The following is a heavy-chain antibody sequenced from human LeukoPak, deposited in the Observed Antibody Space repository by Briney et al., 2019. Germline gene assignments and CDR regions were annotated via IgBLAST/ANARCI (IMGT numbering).Heavy chain of an antibody. CDR2: MSNSGENT. J-gene: IGHJ4*02. D-gene: IGHD4-17*01. V-gene: IGHV3-30*04. Sequence: PGTSLRLSCAASGFTFSTYAMHWVRQAPGKGLEWVGIMSNSGENTFYGEAVKGRFTISRDNSQNTLYLQMNSLRPEDTAVYYCAKGGASVTRYVDYWGQGTLVTVSS. CDR3: AKGGASVTRYVDY. CDR1: GFTFSTYA.